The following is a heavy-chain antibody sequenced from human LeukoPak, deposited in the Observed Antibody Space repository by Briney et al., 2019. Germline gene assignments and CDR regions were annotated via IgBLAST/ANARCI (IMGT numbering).Heavy chain of an antibody. CDR2: MYYSGIT. J-gene: IGHJ4*02. Sequence: SETLSLTCSVSGGSIDNHYWSWIRQPPGKGLEWIGYMYYSGITNYNPSLQGRVTISVDTSKYHFSLKLRSVTASDTAVYYCARLSVAAEYYFDYWGQGTLVTVSS. V-gene: IGHV4-59*08. CDR1: GGSIDNHY. CDR3: ARLSVAAEYYFDY. D-gene: IGHD6-6*01.